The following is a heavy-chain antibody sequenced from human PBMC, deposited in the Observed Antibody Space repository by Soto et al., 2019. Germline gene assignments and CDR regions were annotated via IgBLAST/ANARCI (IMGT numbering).Heavy chain of an antibody. Sequence: GASVKVSCKASGGTFSSYAISWVRQAPGQGLEWMGGIIPIFGTANYAQKFQGRVTITADESTSTAYMELSSLRSEDTAVYYCARKSYDDFWSGFNYYYGMDVWGQGTTVTVSS. V-gene: IGHV1-69*13. CDR3: ARKSYDDFWSGFNYYYGMDV. CDR2: IIPIFGTA. D-gene: IGHD3-3*01. CDR1: GGTFSSYA. J-gene: IGHJ6*02.